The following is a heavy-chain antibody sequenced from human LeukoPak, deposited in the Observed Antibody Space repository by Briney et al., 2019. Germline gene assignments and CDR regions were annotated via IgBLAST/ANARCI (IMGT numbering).Heavy chain of an antibody. D-gene: IGHD2/OR15-2a*01. Sequence: GGSLRLSCLTSGFTFSTNAMSWVRQAPGKGLEWISGISGSGASTYYADSVTGRFTISRDNSRNTLYLQMNSLRGDDTAVYYCAKGGLSIMGYWGQGTLVTVSS. CDR3: AKGGLSIMGY. CDR1: GFTFSTNA. V-gene: IGHV3-23*01. J-gene: IGHJ4*02. CDR2: ISGSGAST.